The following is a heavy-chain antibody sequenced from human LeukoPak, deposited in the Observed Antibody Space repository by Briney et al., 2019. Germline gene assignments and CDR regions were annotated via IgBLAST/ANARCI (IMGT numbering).Heavy chain of an antibody. CDR2: INPNSGGT. Sequence: GASVKVSCKASGYTFTGYYMHWVRQAPGQGLEWMGWINPNSGGTNYAQKFQGWVTMTRDTSISTAYMELSRLRPDDTAVYYCARGPGGGYYDSSGYEFDYWGQGTLVTVSS. V-gene: IGHV1-2*04. CDR3: ARGPGGGYYDSSGYEFDY. J-gene: IGHJ4*02. CDR1: GYTFTGYY. D-gene: IGHD3-22*01.